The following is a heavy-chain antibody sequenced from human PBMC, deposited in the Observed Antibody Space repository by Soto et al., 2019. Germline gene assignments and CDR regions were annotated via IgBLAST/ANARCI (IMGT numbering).Heavy chain of an antibody. CDR2: ISAYNGNT. CDR3: ARDLGPPNWFDS. J-gene: IGHJ5*01. CDR1: GYTFTTYG. D-gene: IGHD2-8*01. V-gene: IGHV1-18*01. Sequence: ASVKVSCKASGYTFTTYGITWVRQAPGQGLEWMGWISAYNGNTNYAQKFQGRVTMTTDTSTNTAYMDLRSLSSDDTAVYYCARDLGPPNWFDSWGQGTLVTVS.